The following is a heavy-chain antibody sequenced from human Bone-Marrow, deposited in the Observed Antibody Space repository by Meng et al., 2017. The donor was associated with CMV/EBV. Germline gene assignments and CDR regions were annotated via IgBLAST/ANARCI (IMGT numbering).Heavy chain of an antibody. D-gene: IGHD3-16*01. J-gene: IGHJ4*02. V-gene: IGHV3-7*01. CDR3: AHGDTFFFEH. CDR1: GFTFTDAW. Sequence: GESLKISCAASGFTFTDAWMNWVRQAPGKGLEWVANIKPDASGYFGDAVKGRFTISRDNAKNSLYLQMNSLRVEDTAVYYCAHGDTFFFEHWGQGILATFSS. CDR2: IKPDASG.